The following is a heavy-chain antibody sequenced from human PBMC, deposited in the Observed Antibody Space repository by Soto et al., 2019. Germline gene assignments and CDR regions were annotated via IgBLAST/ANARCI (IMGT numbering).Heavy chain of an antibody. V-gene: IGHV1-3*01. CDR3: ARDFLYCSRTSCWDY. J-gene: IGHJ4*02. CDR2: INAGNGNT. CDR1: GYTFTSYA. Sequence: ASVKVSCKASGYTFTSYAMHWVRQAPGQRLEWMGWINAGNGNTKYSQKFQGRVTITRDTSASTAYMELSSLRSEDTAVYYCARDFLYCSRTSCWDYWGQGTLVTVSS. D-gene: IGHD2-2*01.